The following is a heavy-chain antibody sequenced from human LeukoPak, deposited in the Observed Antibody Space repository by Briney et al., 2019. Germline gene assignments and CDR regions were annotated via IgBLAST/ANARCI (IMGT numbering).Heavy chain of an antibody. CDR1: GSTFSSYG. D-gene: IGHD2-2*01. CDR2: ISYDGSNK. V-gene: IGHV3-30*18. Sequence: GGSLRLSCAASGSTFSSYGMHWVRQAPGKGLEWVAVISYDGSNKYYADSVKGRFTISRDNSKNTLYLQMNSLRAEDTAVYYCAKIGPLVVVVPAAPDEYGMDVWGKGTTVTVSS. CDR3: AKIGPLVVVVPAAPDEYGMDV. J-gene: IGHJ6*04.